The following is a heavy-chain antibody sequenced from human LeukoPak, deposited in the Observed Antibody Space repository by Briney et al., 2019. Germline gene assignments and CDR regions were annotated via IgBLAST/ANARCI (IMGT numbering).Heavy chain of an antibody. CDR2: INSDGSST. D-gene: IGHD3-22*01. V-gene: IGHV3-74*01. CDR3: ARGHHYYDSSAYYY. CDR1: GCTFSSYW. J-gene: IGHJ4*02. Sequence: PGGSLRLSCAVSGCTFSSYWMHWVRQGPGKGLVWVSRINSDGSSTNYADSVKGRFTISRDTAKNTLYLQMNSLRAEDTAVYYCARGHHYYDSSAYYYWGQGTLVTVSS.